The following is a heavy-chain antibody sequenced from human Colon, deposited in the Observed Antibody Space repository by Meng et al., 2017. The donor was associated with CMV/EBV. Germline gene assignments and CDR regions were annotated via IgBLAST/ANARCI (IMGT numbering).Heavy chain of an antibody. J-gene: IGHJ1*01. D-gene: IGHD5-18*01. V-gene: IGHV3-74*01. Sequence: GESLKISCAASGFTFGSHWMHWVRQAPGKGLVWVSHIDNDGSGTSYADSVKGRFTLSRDNAKNSLYLQMNSLRAEDTAVYYCVRHLEAGRNGYAEPFWGQGTLVTVSS. CDR3: VRHLEAGRNGYAEPF. CDR1: GFTFGSHW. CDR2: IDNDGSGT.